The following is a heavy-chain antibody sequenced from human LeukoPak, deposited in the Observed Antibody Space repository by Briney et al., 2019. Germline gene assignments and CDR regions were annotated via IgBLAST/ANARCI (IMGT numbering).Heavy chain of an antibody. J-gene: IGHJ6*03. D-gene: IGHD3-10*01. V-gene: IGHV1-2*02. CDR3: ARDREGAITMVRGVITYYYMDV. Sequence: ASVKVSCKTSGYTFTASYIYWVRQAPGQGLEWMGWINPNSGGTNYAQKFQGRVTMTRDTSISTAYMELSRLRSDDTAVYYCARDREGAITMVRGVITYYYMDVWGKGTTVTISS. CDR1: GYTFTASY. CDR2: INPNSGGT.